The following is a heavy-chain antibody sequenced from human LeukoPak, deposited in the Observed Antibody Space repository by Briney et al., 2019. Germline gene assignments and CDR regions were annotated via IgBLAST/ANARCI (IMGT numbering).Heavy chain of an antibody. CDR3: ARDSRVLMVYVFDY. Sequence: PSETLSLTCTVSGGSISSYYWSWIRQPPGKGLEWIGYIYYSGSTNYNPSLKSRVTISVDTSKNQFSLKLSSVTAADTAVYYCARDSRVLMVYVFDYWGQGTLVTVSS. J-gene: IGHJ4*02. CDR1: GGSISSYY. V-gene: IGHV4-59*01. D-gene: IGHD2-8*01. CDR2: IYYSGST.